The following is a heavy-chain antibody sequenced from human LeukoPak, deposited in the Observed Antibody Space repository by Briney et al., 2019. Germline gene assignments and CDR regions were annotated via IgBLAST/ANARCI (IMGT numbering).Heavy chain of an antibody. CDR3: ARGRVRGVIMGSMDV. J-gene: IGHJ6*04. Sequence: SGTLSFTCAVSGGSISSSNWWSWVRQPPGQGLEWIGEIYHSGSTNYNPSLKSRVTISVDKSKNQFSLKLSSVTAADTAVYYCARGRVRGVIMGSMDVWGKGTTVTVCS. V-gene: IGHV4-4*02. D-gene: IGHD3-10*01. CDR1: GGSISSSNW. CDR2: IYHSGST.